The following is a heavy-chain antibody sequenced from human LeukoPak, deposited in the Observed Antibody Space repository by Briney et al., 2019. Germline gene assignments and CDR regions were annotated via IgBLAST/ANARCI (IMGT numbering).Heavy chain of an antibody. Sequence: ASVKVSCKASGYTFTTYGISWVRQAPGQGLEWMGWISAHSGNTNYAQKLQGRITMTRDTSTSTAYMELRSLRSDDTAMYYCARDGRQGSPSMFDPWGQGTLVTVSS. CDR2: ISAHSGNT. CDR3: ARDGRQGSPSMFDP. V-gene: IGHV1-18*01. CDR1: GYTFTTYG. J-gene: IGHJ5*02. D-gene: IGHD1-26*01.